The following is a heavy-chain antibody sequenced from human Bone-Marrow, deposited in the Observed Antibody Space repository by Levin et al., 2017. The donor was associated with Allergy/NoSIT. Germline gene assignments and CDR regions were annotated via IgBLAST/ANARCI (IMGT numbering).Heavy chain of an antibody. CDR1: GYNFEDYG. Sequence: PVASVKVSCQTSGYNFEDYGIHWVRQAPGQGLEWMGWINPYNGNTNYAHNLQGRVTMTTDTSTTTAYMDLTSLTSDDTAVYFCARADSFDSWGQGTLVTVSS. CDR2: INPYNGNT. J-gene: IGHJ5*01. V-gene: IGHV1-18*04. CDR3: ARADSFDS.